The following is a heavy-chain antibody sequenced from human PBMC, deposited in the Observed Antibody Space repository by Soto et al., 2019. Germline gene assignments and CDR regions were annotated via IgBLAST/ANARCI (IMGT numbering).Heavy chain of an antibody. D-gene: IGHD6-19*01. CDR3: EHRRQDSSGWYYDGY. V-gene: IGHV2-5*02. CDR2: IYWDDDK. J-gene: IGHJ4*02. CDR1: GFSLSTSGVG. Sequence: QITLKESGPTLVKPTQTLTLTCTFSGFSLSTSGVGVGWIRQPPGKALEWLALIYWDDDKRYSPSLNSRLTITKDTAKNQVVLTMTNMDPVDTATYYCEHRRQDSSGWYYDGYWGQGTLGTVSS.